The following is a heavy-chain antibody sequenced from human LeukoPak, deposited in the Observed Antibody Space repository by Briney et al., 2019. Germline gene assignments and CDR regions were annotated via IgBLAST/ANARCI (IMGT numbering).Heavy chain of an antibody. CDR2: VYYSGST. D-gene: IGHD1-26*01. CDR1: GGSISSYY. Sequence: PSETVSLTCTVSGGSISSYYWNWIRQPPGEGLERIGYVYYSGSTNYNPSLKSRVTISVDTSKNQFSLNLTSVTAADAAVYYCARAAYIGTTYYYYYMDVWGKGTTVTVSS. V-gene: IGHV4-59*01. CDR3: ARAAYIGTTYYYYYMDV. J-gene: IGHJ6*03.